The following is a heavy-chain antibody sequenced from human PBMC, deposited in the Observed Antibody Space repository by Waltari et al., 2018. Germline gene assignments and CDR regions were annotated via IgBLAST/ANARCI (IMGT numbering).Heavy chain of an antibody. CDR2: INHSGST. J-gene: IGHJ3*02. CDR3: ARIRQQLVRGAFDI. D-gene: IGHD6-13*01. Sequence: QVQLQQWGAGLLKPPETLSLTCAVYGGSFSGYYWSWIRQPPGKGLEWIGEINHSGSTNYNPSLKSRVTISVDTSKNQFSLKLSSVTAADTAVYYCARIRQQLVRGAFDIWGQGTMVTVSS. CDR1: GGSFSGYY. V-gene: IGHV4-34*01.